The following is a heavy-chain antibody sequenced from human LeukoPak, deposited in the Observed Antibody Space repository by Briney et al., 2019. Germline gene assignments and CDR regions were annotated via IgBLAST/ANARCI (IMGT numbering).Heavy chain of an antibody. CDR3: ARDGFWSGYGY. Sequence: GGSLRLSCAASGLTFSSYWMSWVRQAPGKGLEWVANIKQDGSEKYYVDSVKGRFTISRDNAKNSLYLQTNSLRAEDTAVYYCARDGFWSGYGYWGQGTLVTVSS. CDR2: IKQDGSEK. V-gene: IGHV3-7*01. CDR1: GLTFSSYW. D-gene: IGHD3-3*01. J-gene: IGHJ4*02.